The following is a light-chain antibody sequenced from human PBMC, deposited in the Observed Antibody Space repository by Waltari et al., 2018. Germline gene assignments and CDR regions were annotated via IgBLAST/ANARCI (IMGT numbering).Light chain of an antibody. J-gene: IGKJ1*01. CDR1: QDIGDS. CDR2: AAS. CDR3: QKYNRAPRT. V-gene: IGKV1-27*01. Sequence: DIQLTQSPSSLSASSGHRVTIACRARQDIGDSLAWYQQKPGKPPRLLIYAASTLHSGVPSRFSGSGSGTDFTLTISSLQPEDVATYYCQKYNRAPRTFGQGT.